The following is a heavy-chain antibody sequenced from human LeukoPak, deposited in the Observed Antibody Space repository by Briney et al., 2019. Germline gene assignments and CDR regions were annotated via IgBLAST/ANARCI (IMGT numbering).Heavy chain of an antibody. V-gene: IGHV3-66*01. CDR1: GFTVSSNY. Sequence: RAGGSLRLSCAASGFTVSSNYMSWVRQAPGKGLEWVSVIYSGGSTYYADSVKGRFTISRDNSKNTLYLQMNSLRAEDTAVYYCARGVVAAAGTDYYFDYWGQGTLVTVSS. J-gene: IGHJ4*02. D-gene: IGHD6-13*01. CDR2: IYSGGST. CDR3: ARGVVAAAGTDYYFDY.